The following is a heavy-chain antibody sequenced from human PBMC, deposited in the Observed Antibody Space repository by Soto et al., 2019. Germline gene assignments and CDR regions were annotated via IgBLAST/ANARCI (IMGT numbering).Heavy chain of an antibody. CDR1: GFTFSNYV. CDR2: ISYDGTNK. Sequence: XGSLRLSCAASGFTFSNYVMHWVRQAPGKGLEWVAVISYDGTNKYYADSVKGRFTISRDNAKNSVSLQMDSLRDEDTAVYYCAREETAWPLAYGLDVWGQGTTVTVSS. J-gene: IGHJ6*02. CDR3: AREETAWPLAYGLDV. V-gene: IGHV3-30*03. D-gene: IGHD2-21*02.